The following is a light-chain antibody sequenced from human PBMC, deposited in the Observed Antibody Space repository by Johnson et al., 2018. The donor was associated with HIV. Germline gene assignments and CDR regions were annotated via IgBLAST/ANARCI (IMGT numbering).Light chain of an antibody. V-gene: IGLV1-51*01. CDR3: GTWDSSLSAGYV. CDR1: TSNIGKSY. CDR2: DNN. J-gene: IGLJ1*01. Sequence: QAVLTQPPSVSAAPGQKVTISCSGSTSNIGKSYVSWYQQLPGTAPKLLIYDNNRRPSGIPDRFSGSKSGTSATLGITGLQTGDEADYYCGTWDSSLSAGYVFGTGTKVTVL.